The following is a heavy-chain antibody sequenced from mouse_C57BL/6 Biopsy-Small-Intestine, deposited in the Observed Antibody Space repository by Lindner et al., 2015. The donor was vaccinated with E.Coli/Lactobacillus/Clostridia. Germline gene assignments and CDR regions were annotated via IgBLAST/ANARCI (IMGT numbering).Heavy chain of an antibody. CDR2: ISYSGST. J-gene: IGHJ2*01. Sequence: VQLQESGPGTVKPSQSLSLTCTVTGYSITSGYDWHWIRHFPGNKLEWMGYISYSGSTNYNPSLKSRISITHDTSKNHFFLKLNSVTTEDTATYYCARDGGDYFDYRGQGTTLTVSS. CDR3: ARDGGDYFDY. CDR1: GYSITSGYD. V-gene: IGHV3-1*01.